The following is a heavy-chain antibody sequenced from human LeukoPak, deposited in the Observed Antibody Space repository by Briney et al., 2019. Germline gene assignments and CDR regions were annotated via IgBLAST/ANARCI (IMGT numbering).Heavy chain of an antibody. D-gene: IGHD3-9*01. J-gene: IGHJ4*02. CDR2: INPNSDGI. V-gene: IGHV1-2*07. CDR1: GYTFTDHY. Sequence: ASVKVSCKASGYTFTDHYMHWVRQAPGQGLEWMGWINPNSDGINNYAHKFQGRVTMTRDTSIITVYMELSRLTSDDTAVYFCARAPRYFDLSHFDSWGQGTLVTVSS. CDR3: ARAPRYFDLSHFDS.